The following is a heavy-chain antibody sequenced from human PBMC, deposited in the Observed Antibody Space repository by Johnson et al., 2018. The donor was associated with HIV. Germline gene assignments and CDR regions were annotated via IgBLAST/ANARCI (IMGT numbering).Heavy chain of an antibody. Sequence: VQLVESGGGLVTPGGSVKLSCQGSGFTFSDYYMTWIRQAPGKGLAWVSAISGSGGSTYSADSVKGRFTISRDNSKNTLYLQMNSLRAEDTAVYYCAKDTEGSGYAFDIWGQGTMVTVSS. D-gene: IGHD3-22*01. CDR3: AKDTEGSGYAFDI. CDR1: GFTFSDYY. J-gene: IGHJ3*02. CDR2: ISGSGGST. V-gene: IGHV3-23*04.